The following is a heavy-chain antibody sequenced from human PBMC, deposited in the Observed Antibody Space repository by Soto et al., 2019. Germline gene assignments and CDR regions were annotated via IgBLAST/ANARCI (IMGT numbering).Heavy chain of an antibody. CDR3: ARTLAGTTTAYFDS. J-gene: IGHJ4*02. V-gene: IGHV1-69*01. CDR1: GGSLSNYA. CDR2: IIGVYGAA. D-gene: IGHD1-26*01. Sequence: QVQLVQSGAEVRKPGSSVKVSCTASGGSLSNYAISWVRQAPGQGLEWLGGIIGVYGAANAAQKFQGRATITADESTNAAYMELTSLKSEDTAVYYCARTLAGTTTAYFDSWGQGTLVIVSS.